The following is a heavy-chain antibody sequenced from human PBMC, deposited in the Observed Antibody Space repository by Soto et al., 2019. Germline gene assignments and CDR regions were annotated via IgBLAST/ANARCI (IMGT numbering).Heavy chain of an antibody. V-gene: IGHV3-30*18. CDR3: AKSGGYGSGSYYNVGYFDY. Sequence: QVQLVESGGGVVQPGRSLRLSCAASGFTSSSYGMHWVRQAPGKGLEWVAVISYDGSNKYYADSVKGRFTISRDNSKNTLYLQMNSLRAEDTAVYYCAKSGGYGSGSYYNVGYFDYWGQGTLVTVSS. CDR1: GFTSSSYG. CDR2: ISYDGSNK. D-gene: IGHD3-10*01. J-gene: IGHJ4*02.